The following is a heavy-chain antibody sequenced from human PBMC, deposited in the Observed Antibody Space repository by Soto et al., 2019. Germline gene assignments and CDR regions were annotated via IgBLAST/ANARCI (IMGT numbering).Heavy chain of an antibody. CDR3: ARVGIRGPYYCSGRPFDF. CDR2: IITILGIA. D-gene: IGHD3-10*01. V-gene: IGHV1-69*02. J-gene: IGHJ4*02. Sequence: QVQLVQSGAEVKKPGSSVKVSCKASGGTFSSYTISWVRQAPGQGLEWMGRIITILGIANYAQKFQGRVTITADKSTSNAYMELRSLRSEDTGGYYCARVGIRGPYYCSGRPFDFWGQGTLVTVSS. CDR1: GGTFSSYT.